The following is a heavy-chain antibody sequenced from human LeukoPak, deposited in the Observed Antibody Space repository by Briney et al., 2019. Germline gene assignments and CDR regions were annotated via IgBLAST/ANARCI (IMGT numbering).Heavy chain of an antibody. CDR2: ISAYNGNK. D-gene: IGHD3-10*01. J-gene: IGHJ6*02. CDR1: VYTLTSNI. Sequence: AVNVTLKCCVYTLTSNIITWVRQAPAQGREWVGCISAYNGNKNFVQNLQDRLTITTDTYTSTGYMDLRSLKSDNTAVYYCATETTYYCGSGSYVDVWGQGTTVTVSS. V-gene: IGHV1-18*01. CDR3: ATETTYYCGSGSYVDV.